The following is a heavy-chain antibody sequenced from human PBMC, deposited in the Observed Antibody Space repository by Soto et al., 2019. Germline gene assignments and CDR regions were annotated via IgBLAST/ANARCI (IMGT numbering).Heavy chain of an antibody. Sequence: GGSLRLSCAASGFTFSSYGMHWVRQAPGKGLEWVAVISYDGSNKYYADSVKGRFTISRDNSKNTLYLQMNSLRAEDTAVYYCAKESGGGVCPGYWGQGTLVTVSS. D-gene: IGHD2-8*01. V-gene: IGHV3-30*18. CDR2: ISYDGSNK. J-gene: IGHJ4*02. CDR1: GFTFSSYG. CDR3: AKESGGGVCPGY.